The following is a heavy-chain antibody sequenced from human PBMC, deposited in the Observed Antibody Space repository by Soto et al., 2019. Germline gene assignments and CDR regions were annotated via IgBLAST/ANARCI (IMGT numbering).Heavy chain of an antibody. J-gene: IGHJ5*02. CDR3: AREGPYSSSWYNWFDP. D-gene: IGHD6-13*01. CDR1: GGSISSYY. Sequence: LSLTCTVSGGSISSYYWSWMRQPDGKGLEWIGRIYTSGSTNYNPSLKSRVTMSVDTSKNQFSLKLSSVTAADTAVYYCAREGPYSSSWYNWFDPWGQGTLVTVSS. V-gene: IGHV4-4*07. CDR2: IYTSGST.